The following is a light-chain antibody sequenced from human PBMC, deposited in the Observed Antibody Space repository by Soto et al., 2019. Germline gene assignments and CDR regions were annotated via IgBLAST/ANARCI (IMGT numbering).Light chain of an antibody. J-gene: IGKJ4*01. CDR2: WAS. V-gene: IGKV4-1*01. Sequence: DIVMTQSPDSLAVSLGERATINCKSSQSVLFSSNNKDYLAWYQQKPGQSPKVLIYWASTRESGVPDRFSGSGSGTDFTLPISSLQAEDVAVYYCQQYYSTPFTFGGGTKVEIK. CDR1: QSVLFSSNNKDY. CDR3: QQYYSTPFT.